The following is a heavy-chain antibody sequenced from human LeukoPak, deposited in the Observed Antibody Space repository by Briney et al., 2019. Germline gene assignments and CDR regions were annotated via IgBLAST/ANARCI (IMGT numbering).Heavy chain of an antibody. CDR1: GFTFDDYG. V-gene: IGHV3-20*04. CDR2: INWNGGSI. J-gene: IGHJ4*02. Sequence: PGGTLRLSCAASGFTFDDYGMNWVRQAPGKGLDLVSGINWNGGSICYADSVKGRFTISRDNAKNSLYLQMNSLRAEDTALYYCARGIYGDYTNFDYWGQGTLVTVSS. D-gene: IGHD4-17*01. CDR3: ARGIYGDYTNFDY.